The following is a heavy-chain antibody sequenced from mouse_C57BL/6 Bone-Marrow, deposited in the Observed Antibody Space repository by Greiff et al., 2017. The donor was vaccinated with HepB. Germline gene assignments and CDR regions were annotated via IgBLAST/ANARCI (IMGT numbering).Heavy chain of an antibody. J-gene: IGHJ3*01. V-gene: IGHV1-53*01. CDR1: GYTFTSYW. CDR3: ARSGYYGSSSWFAY. D-gene: IGHD1-1*01. Sequence: QVQLQQPGTELVKPGASVKLSCKASGYTFTSYWMHWVKQRPGQGLEWIGNINPSNGGTNYNEKFKGKATLTADKSSSTAYMQLSSLTSEDSAVYFCARSGYYGSSSWFAYWGQGTLVTVSA. CDR2: INPSNGGT.